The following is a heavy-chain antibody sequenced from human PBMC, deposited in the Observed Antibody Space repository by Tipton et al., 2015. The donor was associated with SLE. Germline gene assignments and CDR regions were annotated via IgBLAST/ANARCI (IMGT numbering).Heavy chain of an antibody. Sequence: TLSLTCTVSGGSISSGDYYWSWIRQPPGKGLEWIGYIYYSGSTNYNPSLKSRVTISVDTSKDQFSLKLSSVTAADTAVYYCARSHHDILEVDYWGQGTLVTVSS. J-gene: IGHJ4*02. CDR2: IYYSGST. V-gene: IGHV4-61*08. D-gene: IGHD3-9*01. CDR1: GGSISSGDYY. CDR3: ARSHHDILEVDY.